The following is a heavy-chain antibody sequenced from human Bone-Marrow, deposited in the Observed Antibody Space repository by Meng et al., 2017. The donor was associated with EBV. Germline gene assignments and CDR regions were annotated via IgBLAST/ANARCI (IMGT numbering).Heavy chain of an antibody. D-gene: IGHD2-15*01. Sequence: QVQLVQSGAEGXXXXXXVKXSCKASGGTFTNYANSWVRQAPGQGLEWMGGIIPIFGSGNYAQKFQGRVTITADKSTSTAYMELSSLRSDDTAVYYCASESGRGFTPEYWGQGTLVTVS. V-gene: IGHV1-69*06. J-gene: IGHJ4*02. CDR1: GGTFTNYA. CDR2: IIPIFGSG. CDR3: ASESGRGFTPEY.